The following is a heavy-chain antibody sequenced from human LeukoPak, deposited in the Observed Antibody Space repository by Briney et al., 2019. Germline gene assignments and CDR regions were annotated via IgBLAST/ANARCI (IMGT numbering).Heavy chain of an antibody. D-gene: IGHD3-10*01. V-gene: IGHV4-30-4*02. CDR1: GGSISSGDYY. J-gene: IGHJ3*01. CDR2: IYYSGST. Sequence: SETLSLTCTVSGGSISSGDYYWSWIRQPPGKGLEWIGYIYYSGSTYYNPSLKSRVTISVDTSKNQFSLKLSSVTAADTAVYYCARIDYYGSVDAFDVWGQGTMVTVSS. CDR3: ARIDYYGSVDAFDV.